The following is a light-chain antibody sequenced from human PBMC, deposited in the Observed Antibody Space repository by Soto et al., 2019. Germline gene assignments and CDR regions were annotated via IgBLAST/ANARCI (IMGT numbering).Light chain of an antibody. V-gene: IGLV2-23*02. J-gene: IGLJ1*01. Sequence: QSALTQPASVSGSPGQSITISCTGTSSDVRSYNLVSWYQQHPGKAPKLMIYEVSKRPSGVSNRFSGSKSGNTASLTISGLQAEDEADYYCCSYAGSSIPYVFGTGTKLTVL. CDR2: EVS. CDR1: SSDVRSYNL. CDR3: CSYAGSSIPYV.